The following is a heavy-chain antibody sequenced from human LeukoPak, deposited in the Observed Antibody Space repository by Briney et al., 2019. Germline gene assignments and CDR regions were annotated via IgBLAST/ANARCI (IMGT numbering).Heavy chain of an antibody. V-gene: IGHV3-23*01. CDR2: ITVSGGST. CDR1: GFAFSCCA. Sequence: GGALRLSRAASGFAFSCCAMSWVRQAPGKGLGWVSAITVSGGSTYYADSVKGRFPISRDNSKDTLYLQMNSLRDEDTAVYYCAKDMDCNGASCYDFDYWGPGTLVTVSS. D-gene: IGHD2-15*01. CDR3: AKDMDCNGASCYDFDY. J-gene: IGHJ4*02.